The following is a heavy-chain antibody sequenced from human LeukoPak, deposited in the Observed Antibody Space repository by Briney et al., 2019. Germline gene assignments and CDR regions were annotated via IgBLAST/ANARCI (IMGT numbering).Heavy chain of an antibody. Sequence: ASVKVSCKASGYTFTSYYMHWVRQAPGQGLEWMGIINPSGGSTSYAQKFQGRATMTRDTSTSTVYMELSSLRSEDTAVYYCARAPRYYDSSGYTPTFDYWGQGTLVTVSS. J-gene: IGHJ4*02. CDR1: GYTFTSYY. V-gene: IGHV1-46*03. CDR3: ARAPRYYDSSGYTPTFDY. CDR2: INPSGGST. D-gene: IGHD3-22*01.